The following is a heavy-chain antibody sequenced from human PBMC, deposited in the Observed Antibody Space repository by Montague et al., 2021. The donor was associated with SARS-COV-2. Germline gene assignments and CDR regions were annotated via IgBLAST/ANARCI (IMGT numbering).Heavy chain of an antibody. CDR2: ISNDGSNK. CDR3: ARESGSFHDGGYFDY. CDR1: GFYFSYS. D-gene: IGHD1-26*01. V-gene: IGHV3-30*04. Sequence: SLRLSCAASGFYFSYSMHWGRQAPGKGLEWVALISNDGSNKHYADSVKGRFTISRDNSKSTLYLQMNSLRTEDTAVYYCARESGSFHDGGYFDYWGQGSLVTVSS. J-gene: IGHJ4*02.